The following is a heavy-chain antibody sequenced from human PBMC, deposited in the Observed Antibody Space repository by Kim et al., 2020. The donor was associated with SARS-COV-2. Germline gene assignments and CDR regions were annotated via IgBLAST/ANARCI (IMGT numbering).Heavy chain of an antibody. CDR1: GFTFSDYY. D-gene: IGHD3-10*01. J-gene: IGHJ3*02. CDR2: ISSSGSTI. V-gene: IGHV3-11*04. Sequence: GGSLRLSCAASGFTFSDYYMSWIRQAPGKGLEWVSYISSSGSTIYYADSVKGRFTISRDNAKNSLYLQMNSLRAEDTAVYYCARDGRYISIEAFDIWGQGTMVTVSS. CDR3: ARDGRYISIEAFDI.